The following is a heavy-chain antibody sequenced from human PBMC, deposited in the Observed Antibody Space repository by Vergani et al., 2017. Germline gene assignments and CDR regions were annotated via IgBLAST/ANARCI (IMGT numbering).Heavy chain of an antibody. V-gene: IGHV3-33*03. CDR1: GFTFNQYG. CDR3: VRRHVDY. Sequence: QVQLVESGGGVVQPGRSLRLSCAASGFTFNQYGMHWVRQAPGKGLEWVAVTWYDGNNKQYADSVRGRFTMSRDDSKNTFYLQMNRLRVEDTAVYYCVRRHVDYWGQGALVTVSS. CDR2: TWYDGNNK. J-gene: IGHJ4*02.